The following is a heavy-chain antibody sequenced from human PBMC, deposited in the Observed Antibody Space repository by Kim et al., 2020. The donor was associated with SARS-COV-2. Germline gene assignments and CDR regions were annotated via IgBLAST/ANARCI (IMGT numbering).Heavy chain of an antibody. J-gene: IGHJ6*02. CDR1: GFTFSSYW. Sequence: GGSLRLSCAASGFTFSSYWMSWVRQAPGKGLEWVANIKQDGSEKYYVDSVKGRFTISRDNAKNSLYLQMNSLRAEDTAVYYCARTLWFGEYYYYYGMDVWGQGTTVTVSS. CDR3: ARTLWFGEYYYYYGMDV. V-gene: IGHV3-7*01. CDR2: IKQDGSEK. D-gene: IGHD3-10*01.